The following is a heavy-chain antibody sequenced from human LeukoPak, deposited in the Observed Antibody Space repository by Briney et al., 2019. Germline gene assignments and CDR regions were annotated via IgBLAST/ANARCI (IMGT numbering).Heavy chain of an antibody. CDR3: ARMGGSNWNREINWFDP. J-gene: IGHJ5*02. CDR2: ISSSGSTI. D-gene: IGHD1-1*01. Sequence: GGSLRLSCAASGFTFSDYYMSWIRQAPGKGLEWVSYISSSGSTIYYADSVKGRFTISRDNAQNSLYLQMGSLRVEDTAAYYCARMGGSNWNREINWFDPWGQGTLVTVSS. CDR1: GFTFSDYY. V-gene: IGHV3-11*04.